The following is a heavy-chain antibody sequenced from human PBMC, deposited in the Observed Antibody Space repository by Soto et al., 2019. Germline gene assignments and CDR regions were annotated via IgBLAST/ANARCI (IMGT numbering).Heavy chain of an antibody. CDR1: GGTFSGYA. V-gene: IGHV1-69*13. J-gene: IGHJ6*01. Sequence: AVKVCCEASGGTFSGYAISWVRQAPGRGLEWMGGIIPIFGTANYAQKFQGRVTITADESTSTAYMELSSLRSEDTAVYYCARDHSSSRVIDYYYYGMDVCAQRTTVPV. CDR2: IIPIFGTA. CDR3: ARDHSSSRVIDYYYYGMDV. D-gene: IGHD6-13*01.